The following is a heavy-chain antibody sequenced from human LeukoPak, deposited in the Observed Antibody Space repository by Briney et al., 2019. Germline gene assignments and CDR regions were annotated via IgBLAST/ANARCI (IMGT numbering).Heavy chain of an antibody. J-gene: IGHJ4*02. V-gene: IGHV4-30-4*08. D-gene: IGHD2-15*01. Sequence: SQTLSLTCTVSGGSISSGDYYWSWIRQPPGKGLEWIGYIYYSGSTYYNPSLKSRVTISVDTSKNQFSLKVSSVTAADTAVYYCARAGIGWYPSFDYWGQGTLVTVSS. CDR3: ARAGIGWYPSFDY. CDR1: GGSISSGDYY. CDR2: IYYSGST.